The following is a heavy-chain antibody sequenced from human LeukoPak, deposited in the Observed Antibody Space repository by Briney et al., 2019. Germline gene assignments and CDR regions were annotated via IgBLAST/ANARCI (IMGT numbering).Heavy chain of an antibody. CDR3: ARDLFSGDYGFDY. CDR2: ISSSSSYI. Sequence: GGSLRLSCAASGFTFSSYSMNWVRQAPGKGLEWVSSISSSSSYIYYADSVKGRFTISRDNAKNSLYLQMKSLRAEDTAVYYCARDLFSGDYGFDYWGQGTLVTVSS. V-gene: IGHV3-21*01. CDR1: GFTFSSYS. D-gene: IGHD4-17*01. J-gene: IGHJ4*02.